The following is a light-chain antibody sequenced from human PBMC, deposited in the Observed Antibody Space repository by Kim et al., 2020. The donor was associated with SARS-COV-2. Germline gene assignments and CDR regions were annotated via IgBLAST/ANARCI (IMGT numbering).Light chain of an antibody. CDR3: QQYGKSPPFI. CDR1: QSITYNR. CDR2: GAS. V-gene: IGKV3-20*01. J-gene: IGKJ4*01. Sequence: DIVLTQSPGTLSLSPGERAILSCRASQSITYNRLAWYQQKAGQAPRLLIYGASSRASGIPDRFSGSGSGTDFTLRITRLEPEDFAVYYCQQYGKSPPFIFGGGTKVDIK.